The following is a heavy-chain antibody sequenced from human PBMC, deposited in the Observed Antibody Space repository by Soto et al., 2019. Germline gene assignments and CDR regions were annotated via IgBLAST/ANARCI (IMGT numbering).Heavy chain of an antibody. Sequence: GESLKISCKGSGYSFTSYWIGWVRQMPGKGLEWMGIIYPGDSDTRYSPSFQGQVTISADKSISTAYLQWSSLKASDTAMYYWARQGGTDILTGYYYYGMDVWGQGTTVTVSS. J-gene: IGHJ6*02. CDR2: IYPGDSDT. V-gene: IGHV5-51*01. CDR3: ARQGGTDILTGYYYYGMDV. CDR1: GYSFTSYW. D-gene: IGHD3-9*01.